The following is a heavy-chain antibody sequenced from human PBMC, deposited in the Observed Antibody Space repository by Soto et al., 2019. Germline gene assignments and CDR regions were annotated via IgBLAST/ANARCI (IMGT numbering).Heavy chain of an antibody. D-gene: IGHD4-17*01. J-gene: IGHJ4*02. V-gene: IGHV4-30-4*01. CDR3: AREGSGYGDYAQISYYFDY. Sequence: SETLSLTCTVSGGSISSGDYYWSWIRQPPRKGLEWIGYIYYSGSTYYNPSLKSRVTISVDTSKNQFSLKLSSVTAADTAVYYCAREGSGYGDYAQISYYFDYWGQGALVTVSS. CDR1: GGSISSGDYY. CDR2: IYYSGST.